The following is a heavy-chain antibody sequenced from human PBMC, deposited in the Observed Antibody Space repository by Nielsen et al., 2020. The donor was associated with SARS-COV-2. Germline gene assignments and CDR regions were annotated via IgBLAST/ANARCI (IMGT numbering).Heavy chain of an antibody. CDR1: GGSISSGGYS. D-gene: IGHD6-13*01. CDR3: ATSHSSSFDY. J-gene: IGHJ4*02. Sequence: SETLSLTCAVSGGSISSGGYSWSWIRQPPGKGLEWIGYIYYSGSTNYNPSLKSRVTISVDTSKNQFSLKLSSVTAADTAVYYCATSHSSSFDYWGQGTLVTVSS. V-gene: IGHV4-61*08. CDR2: IYYSGST.